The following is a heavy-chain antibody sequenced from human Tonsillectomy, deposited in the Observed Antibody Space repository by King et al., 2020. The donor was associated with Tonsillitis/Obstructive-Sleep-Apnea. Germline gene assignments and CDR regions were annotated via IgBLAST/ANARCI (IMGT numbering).Heavy chain of an antibody. V-gene: IGHV4-34*01. D-gene: IGHD2-2*02. Sequence: VQLQQWGAGLLKPSETLSLTCAVYVGSFSGYYWSWIRQPPGKGLEWIGEINHSGSANYNPSLKSRRVTISVDTSKNQFYMKLSSVTAADTAVYYCARGRYCSSTSCYTPTNNWFDPWGQGTLVTVSS. CDR1: VGSFSGYY. CDR3: ARGRYCSSTSCYTPTNNWFDP. CDR2: INHSGSA. J-gene: IGHJ5*02.